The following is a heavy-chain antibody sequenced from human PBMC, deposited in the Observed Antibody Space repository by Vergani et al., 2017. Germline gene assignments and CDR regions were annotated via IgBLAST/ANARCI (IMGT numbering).Heavy chain of an antibody. V-gene: IGHV3-23*01. J-gene: IGHJ4*02. CDR1: GFTFSSYA. CDR2: FSGSGGST. Sequence: EVQLLESGGGLVQPGGSLRLSCAASGFTFSSYAMSWVRQAPGKGLEWVSAFSGSGGSTYYADSVKGRFTISRDNSKNTLYLQMNSLRAEDTAIYYCAKEQYSSSDHLDYWGQGTLVTVSS. CDR3: AKEQYSSSDHLDY. D-gene: IGHD6-6*01.